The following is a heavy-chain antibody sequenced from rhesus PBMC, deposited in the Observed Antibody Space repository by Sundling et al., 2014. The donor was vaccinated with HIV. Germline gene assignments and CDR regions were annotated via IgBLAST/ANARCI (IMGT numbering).Heavy chain of an antibody. CDR3: ASERQLVAIDY. J-gene: IGHJ4*01. V-gene: IGHV4-99*02. CDR2: ISGSSGST. Sequence: QVQLQESGPGLVKPSETLSLTCAVSGYSISSGYYWGWIRQPPGKGLEYIGYISGSSGSTYYNPSLKSRVTISKDTSKNQFSLNLRSVTAADTAVYYCASERQLVAIDYWGQGVQVTVSS. CDR1: GYSISSGYY. D-gene: IGHD2-2*01.